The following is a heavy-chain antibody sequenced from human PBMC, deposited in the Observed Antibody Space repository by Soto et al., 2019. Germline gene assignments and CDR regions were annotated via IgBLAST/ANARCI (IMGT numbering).Heavy chain of an antibody. D-gene: IGHD1-7*01. CDR2: IKQDGSEK. J-gene: IGHJ6*03. CDR3: ARVPSTRDIWSYGVGGKYYYYYMDV. CDR1: GFSFSHYC. V-gene: IGHV3-7*04. Sequence: EVQLVESGGGLVQPGGSLRLSCAASGFSFSHYCMSWVRQAPGKGLEWVANIKQDGSEKYDVDSVKGRFTISRDNAKNSMFLQMDSLRDEDTAVYYCARVPSTRDIWSYGVGGKYYYYYMDVWGKGPRSPSP.